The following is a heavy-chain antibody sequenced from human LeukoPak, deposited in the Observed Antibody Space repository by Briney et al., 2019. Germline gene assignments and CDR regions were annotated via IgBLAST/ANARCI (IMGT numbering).Heavy chain of an antibody. Sequence: SVKVSCKASGGTFSSYAISWVRQAPGQGLEWMGGIIPIFGTANYAQKLQGRVTMTTDTSTSTAYMELRSLRSDDTAVYYCARGGLFGVVTFYYYYYGMDVWGQGTTVTVSS. J-gene: IGHJ6*02. V-gene: IGHV1-69*05. D-gene: IGHD3-3*01. CDR1: GGTFSSYA. CDR2: IIPIFGTA. CDR3: ARGGLFGVVTFYYYYYGMDV.